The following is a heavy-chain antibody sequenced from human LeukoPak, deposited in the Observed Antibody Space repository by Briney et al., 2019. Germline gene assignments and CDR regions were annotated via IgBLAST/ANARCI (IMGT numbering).Heavy chain of an antibody. CDR2: IRSKAYGGTT. CDR3: TRVMQAYYYDSSGYYDDAFDI. Sequence: GGSLRLSCTASGFTFGDYAMSWVRQAPGKGLEWVGFIRSKAYGGTTEYAAPVKGRFTISRDDSKSIAYLQMNSLKTEDTAVYYCTRVMQAYYYDSSGYYDDAFDIWGQGTMVTVSS. J-gene: IGHJ3*02. V-gene: IGHV3-49*04. CDR1: GFTFGDYA. D-gene: IGHD3-22*01.